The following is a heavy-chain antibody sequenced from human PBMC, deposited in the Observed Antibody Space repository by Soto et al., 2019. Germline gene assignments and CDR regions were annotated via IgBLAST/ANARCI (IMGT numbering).Heavy chain of an antibody. CDR1: EVTCIGHA. D-gene: IGHD3-22*01. J-gene: IGHJ4*02. CDR3: AKIEELYYDSSGFVYCFAF. Sequence: RLWWTAAEVTCIGHAVSWVRKAKGKGLDWVSSVSGSGGSTYYADSVKGRFTISRDNSKNTLSLQMNSLRAEDTAIYYCAKIEELYYDSSGFVYCFAFCGEGPLVT. CDR2: VSGSGGST. V-gene: IGHV3-23*01.